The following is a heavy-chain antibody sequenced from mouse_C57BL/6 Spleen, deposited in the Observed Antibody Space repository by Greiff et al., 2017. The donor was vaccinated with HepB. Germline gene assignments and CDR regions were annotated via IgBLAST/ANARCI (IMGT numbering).Heavy chain of an antibody. Sequence: QVQLQQPGAELVMPGASVKLSCKASGYTFTSYWMHWVKQRPGQGLEWIGEIDPSDSYTNYNQKFKGKSTLTVDKSSSTAYMQLSSLTSEDSAVYYCARGGTWDGGFADWGQGTLVTVSA. CDR3: ARGGTWDGGFAD. CDR1: GYTFTSYW. D-gene: IGHD4-1*01. J-gene: IGHJ3*01. V-gene: IGHV1-69*01. CDR2: IDPSDSYT.